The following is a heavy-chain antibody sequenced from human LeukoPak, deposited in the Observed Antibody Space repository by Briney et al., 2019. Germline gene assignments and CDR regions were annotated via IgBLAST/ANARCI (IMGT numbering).Heavy chain of an antibody. CDR1: GFTFSSYA. D-gene: IGHD3-10*01. Sequence: GGSLRLSCAASGFTFSSYAMSWVRQAPGKGLEGVSAISGSGGSTSYAASVKGRLTISRDNSKNTLYLLMDSLRDEDTAVYYCAKGTMYYYTSGCLRDAFDIWGRGTMVTVSS. V-gene: IGHV3-23*01. J-gene: IGHJ3*02. CDR3: AKGTMYYYTSGCLRDAFDI. CDR2: ISGSGGST.